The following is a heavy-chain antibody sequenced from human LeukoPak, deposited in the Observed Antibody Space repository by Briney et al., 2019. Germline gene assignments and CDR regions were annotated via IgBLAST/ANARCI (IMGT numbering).Heavy chain of an antibody. D-gene: IGHD3-10*01. V-gene: IGHV3-7*01. J-gene: IGHJ4*02. Sequence: GGSLRLSCAASGFTFSSYWMRWVRPAPGKGLVGVANIKNDGSEEYYVDSVKGRFTISRDNAKTSLFLQMNSLTVEDTAVYYCARAIRGSAVDTGDRWGQGTLVTVSS. CDR1: GFTFSSYW. CDR3: ARAIRGSAVDTGDR. CDR2: IKNDGSEE.